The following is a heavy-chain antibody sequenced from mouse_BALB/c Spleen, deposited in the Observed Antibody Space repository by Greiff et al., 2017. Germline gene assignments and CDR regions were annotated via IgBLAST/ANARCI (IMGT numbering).Heavy chain of an antibody. J-gene: IGHJ1*01. CDR1: GFSLTGYG. D-gene: IGHD2-14*01. CDR3: AKRKAGYYRWYFDD. V-gene: IGHV2-6-7*01. Sequence: QVQLQQSGPGLVAPSQTLPITCTASGFSLTGYGVNWVRQRPGKGLEWLGMIWGDGSTDYNSALKYRLTNSKDNAKSQVFLKMNSLQTDDTARYSCAKRKAGYYRWYFDDWGAGTTVTVSS. CDR2: IWGDGST.